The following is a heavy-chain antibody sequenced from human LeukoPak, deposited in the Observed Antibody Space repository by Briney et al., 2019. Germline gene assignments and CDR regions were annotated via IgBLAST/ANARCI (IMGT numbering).Heavy chain of an antibody. CDR2: ISYDGSNK. CDR1: GFTFSSYA. V-gene: IGHV3-30*04. D-gene: IGHD2-2*01. Sequence: GRSLRLSCAASGFTFSSYAMHWARQAPGKGLEWVAVISYDGSNKYYADSVKGRFTISRDNSKNTLYLQMNSLRAEDTAVYYCARTPVPYCSSTSCYADWFDPWGQGTLVTVSS. CDR3: ARTPVPYCSSTSCYADWFDP. J-gene: IGHJ5*02.